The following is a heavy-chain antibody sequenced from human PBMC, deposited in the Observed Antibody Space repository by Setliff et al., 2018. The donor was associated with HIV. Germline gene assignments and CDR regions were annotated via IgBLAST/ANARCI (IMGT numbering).Heavy chain of an antibody. CDR2: IKPDGSSK. CDR3: VRWGLPYGIDA. CDR1: GFTFSSYG. J-gene: IGHJ4*02. V-gene: IGHV3-7*01. D-gene: IGHD3-16*01. Sequence: GGSLRLSCAASGFTFSSYGMSWVRQAPGKGLEWVAHIKPDGSSKKYVDSVKGRFTISRDNAKGSLYLQMHSLRAEDTAVYYCVRWGLPYGIDAWGQGTLVTVSS.